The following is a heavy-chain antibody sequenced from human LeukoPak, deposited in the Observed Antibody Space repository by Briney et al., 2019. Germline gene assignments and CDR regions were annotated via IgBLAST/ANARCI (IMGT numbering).Heavy chain of an antibody. Sequence: GGSLRLSCAASGFTFSSYSMNWVRQAPGKGLEWVSSISSSSSYIYYAVSVKGRFTISRDNAKNSLYLQMNSLRAEDTAVYFCAKRGVVIRVILVGFHEEAYYFDSWGQGALVTVSS. CDR3: AKRGVVIRVILVGFHEEAYYFDS. V-gene: IGHV3-21*04. CDR2: ISSSSSYI. J-gene: IGHJ4*02. CDR1: GFTFSSYS. D-gene: IGHD3-22*01.